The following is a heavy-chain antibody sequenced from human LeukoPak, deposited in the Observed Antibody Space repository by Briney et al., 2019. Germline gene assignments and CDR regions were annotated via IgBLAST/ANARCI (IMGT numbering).Heavy chain of an antibody. V-gene: IGHV3-23*01. J-gene: IGHJ4*02. CDR3: AKDDRHDYGDSLSDY. CDR1: GFTFSSYA. Sequence: GGSLRLSCAASGFTFSSYAMSWVRQAPGKGLEWVSAISGSGGSTYYADSVKGRLTISRDNSKNTLYLQMNSLRAEDTAVYYCAKDDRHDYGDSLSDYWGQGTLVTVSS. D-gene: IGHD4-17*01. CDR2: ISGSGGST.